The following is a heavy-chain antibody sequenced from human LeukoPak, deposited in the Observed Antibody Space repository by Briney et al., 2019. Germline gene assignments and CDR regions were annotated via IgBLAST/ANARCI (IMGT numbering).Heavy chain of an antibody. Sequence: ASVKVSCKASGYTFTSYDINWVRQATGQGLEWMGWMNPNSGNTGYAQKFQGRVTMTGNTSISTAYMELSSLRSEDTAVYYCASADGDRHPPSIDYWGQGTLVTVSS. J-gene: IGHJ4*02. CDR3: ASADGDRHPPSIDY. CDR2: MNPNSGNT. D-gene: IGHD4-17*01. CDR1: GYTFTSYD. V-gene: IGHV1-8*01.